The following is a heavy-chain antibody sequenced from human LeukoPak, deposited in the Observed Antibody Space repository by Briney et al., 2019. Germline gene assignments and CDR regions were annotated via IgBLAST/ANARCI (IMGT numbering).Heavy chain of an antibody. CDR3: ARPSHYYYMDV. CDR1: GGSISSGGYY. CDR2: IYYSGST. V-gene: IGHV4-31*03. D-gene: IGHD3-9*01. Sequence: SETLSLTCTVSGGSISSGGYYWSWIRQHPGRGLEWIGYIYYSGSTYYNPSLKSRVTISVDTSKNQFSLKLSSVTAADTAVYYCARPSHYYYMDVWGKGTTVTVSS. J-gene: IGHJ6*03.